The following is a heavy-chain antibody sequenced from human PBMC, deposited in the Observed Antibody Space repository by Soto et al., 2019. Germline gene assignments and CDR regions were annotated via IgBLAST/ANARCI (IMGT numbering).Heavy chain of an antibody. CDR3: ARVYYYDKSIDRYFDY. J-gene: IGHJ4*02. Sequence: PGGSLRLSCAASGFTFSTYWMHWVRQSPGKGLEWVSRINGDGSRTDYADSVKGRFTISRDNTKNTLYLQMNSLGAEDTAVYYCARVYYYDKSIDRYFDYWGQGTLVTVSS. D-gene: IGHD3-22*01. CDR1: GFTFSTYW. V-gene: IGHV3-74*01. CDR2: INGDGSRT.